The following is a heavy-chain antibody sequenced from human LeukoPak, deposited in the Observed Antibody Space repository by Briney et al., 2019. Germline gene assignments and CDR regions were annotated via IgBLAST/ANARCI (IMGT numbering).Heavy chain of an antibody. CDR3: ARGRRDVTMIVVVMTAVSYYLDV. CDR2: MNPSGST. D-gene: IGHD3-22*01. Sequence: SETLSLTYAVYGGSFSGYYWTWIRQTPEKGLEWIGEMNPSGSTNYNPSLKSRVTISVDTSKNQFSLELSSVTAADTAVYYCARGRRDVTMIVVVMTAVSYYLDVWGKGTTVTVS. CDR1: GGSFSGYY. V-gene: IGHV4-34*01. J-gene: IGHJ6*03.